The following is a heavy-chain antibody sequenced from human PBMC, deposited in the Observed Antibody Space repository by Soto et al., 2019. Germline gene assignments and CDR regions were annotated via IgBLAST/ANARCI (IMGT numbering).Heavy chain of an antibody. Sequence: GGSLRLSCAASGFTFSSYAMSWVRQAPGKGLEWVSAISGSGGSTYYADSVKGRFTISRDNSKNTLYLQMNSLRAEDTAVYYCAKFPIVVVTPYYFDYWGQGTLVTVAS. V-gene: IGHV3-23*01. J-gene: IGHJ4*02. CDR3: AKFPIVVVTPYYFDY. CDR2: ISGSGGST. CDR1: GFTFSSYA. D-gene: IGHD3-22*01.